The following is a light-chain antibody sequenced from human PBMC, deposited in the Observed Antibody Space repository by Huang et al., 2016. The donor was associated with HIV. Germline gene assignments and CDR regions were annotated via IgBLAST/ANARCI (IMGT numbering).Light chain of an antibody. J-gene: IGKJ5*01. CDR3: QKYNSAPAS. Sequence: DIQMTQSPSSLSASMGDRVNISCRASQGISNYLAWYQQKAGKVPKLLIYAASTLQSGVPFRFSGSGSGTDFTLTIDSLQPEDIATYYCQKYNSAPASFGQGTRLEIK. CDR1: QGISNY. CDR2: AAS. V-gene: IGKV1-27*01.